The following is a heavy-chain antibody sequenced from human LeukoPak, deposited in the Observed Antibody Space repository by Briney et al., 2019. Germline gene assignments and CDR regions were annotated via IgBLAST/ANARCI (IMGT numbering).Heavy chain of an antibody. Sequence: ASVKVSCKASGHTFTGYYMHWVRQAPGQGLEWMGWINPNSGGTNYAQKFQGRVTMTRDTSISTAYMELSRLRSDDTAVYYCARGKDTAMVTPIGYWGQGTLVTVSS. V-gene: IGHV1-2*02. CDR2: INPNSGGT. D-gene: IGHD5-18*01. CDR3: ARGKDTAMVTPIGY. J-gene: IGHJ4*02. CDR1: GHTFTGYY.